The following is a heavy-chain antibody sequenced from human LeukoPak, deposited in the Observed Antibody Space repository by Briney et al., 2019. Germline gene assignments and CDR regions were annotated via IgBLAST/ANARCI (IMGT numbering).Heavy chain of an antibody. V-gene: IGHV1-69*05. Sequence: SVKVSCKASGDTXSTYAISWVRQAPGQGLEWTGGIIPIFGTANYAQKFQGRVSMTTGTSTTTAYMELRSLRSDDTAVYYCARSYSSSSNFDYWGQGTLVTVSS. CDR2: IIPIFGTA. CDR3: ARSYSSSSNFDY. D-gene: IGHD6-6*01. CDR1: GDTXSTYA. J-gene: IGHJ4*02.